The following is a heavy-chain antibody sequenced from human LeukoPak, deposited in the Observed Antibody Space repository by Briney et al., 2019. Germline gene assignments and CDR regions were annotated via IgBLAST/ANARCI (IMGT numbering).Heavy chain of an antibody. Sequence: ASVKVSCKASGYTFTSYAMHWVRQAPGQRLEWMGWINAGNGNTKYSQKFQGRVTITRDTSASTAYMELSSLRSEDTAVYYCARGTGYSYGSDYYYYGMDVWGQGTTVTVSS. V-gene: IGHV1-3*01. D-gene: IGHD5-18*01. J-gene: IGHJ6*02. CDR1: GYTFTSYA. CDR3: ARGTGYSYGSDYYYYGMDV. CDR2: INAGNGNT.